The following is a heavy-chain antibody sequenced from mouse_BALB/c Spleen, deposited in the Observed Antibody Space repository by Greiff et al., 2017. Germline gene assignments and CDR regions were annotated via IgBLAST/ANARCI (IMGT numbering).Heavy chain of an antibody. V-gene: IGHV14-3*02. CDR3: ARTYDGYFYFDY. CDR1: GFNIKDTY. CDR2: IDPANGNT. Sequence: EVKLVESGAELVKPGASVKLSCTASGFNIKDTYMHWVKQRPEQGLEWIGRIDPANGNTKYDPKFQGKATITADTSSNTAYLQLSSLTSEDTAVYYCARTYDGYFYFDYWGQGTTLTVSS. J-gene: IGHJ2*01. D-gene: IGHD2-3*01.